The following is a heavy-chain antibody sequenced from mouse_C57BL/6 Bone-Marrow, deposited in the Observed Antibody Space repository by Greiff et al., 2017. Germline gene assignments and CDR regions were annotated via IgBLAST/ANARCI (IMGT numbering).Heavy chain of an antibody. J-gene: IGHJ1*03. V-gene: IGHV5-4*03. CDR2: ISDGGSYT. Sequence: EVMLVESGGGLVKPGGSLKLSCAASGFTFSSYAMSWVRQTPEKRLEWVATISDGGSYTYYPDNVKGRFTISRDNAKHNLYLQMSHLKSEDTAIYYCARVYLGSFDVWGTGTTVTVSS. CDR1: GFTFSSYA. CDR3: ARVYLGSFDV. D-gene: IGHD2-3*01.